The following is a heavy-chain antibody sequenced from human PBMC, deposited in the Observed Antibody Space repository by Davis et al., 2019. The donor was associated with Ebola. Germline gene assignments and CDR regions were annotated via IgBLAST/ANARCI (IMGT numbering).Heavy chain of an antibody. CDR2: ISGSGGST. CDR1: GFTFSSYA. CDR3: TRGVFDY. V-gene: IGHV3-23*01. J-gene: IGHJ4*02. Sequence: GESLKISCAASGFTFSSYAMSWVRQAPGKGLEWVSAISGSGGSTYYADSVKGRLSISRDNARNSLFLQMNSLTAEDTAVYYCTRGVFDYWGQGSLATVSS.